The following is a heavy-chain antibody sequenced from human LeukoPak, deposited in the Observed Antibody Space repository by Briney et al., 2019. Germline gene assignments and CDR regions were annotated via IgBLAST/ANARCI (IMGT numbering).Heavy chain of an antibody. V-gene: IGHV3-21*04. CDR2: ITSGGVNT. J-gene: IGHJ4*02. CDR1: GFTFSSYT. D-gene: IGHD3-10*01. Sequence: GGSLRLSCAASGFTFSSYTMNWVRQAPGKGLEWVSSITSGGVNTYYATSVKGRFTISRDNAKNSLYLQMNSLRAEDTAVYYCARDYYGSGSPIFDYWGQGTLVTVSS. CDR3: ARDYYGSGSPIFDY.